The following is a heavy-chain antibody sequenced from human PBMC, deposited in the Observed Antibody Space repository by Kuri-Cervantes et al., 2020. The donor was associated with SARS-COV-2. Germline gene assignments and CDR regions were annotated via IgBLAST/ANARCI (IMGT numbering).Heavy chain of an antibody. CDR2: IYPGDSDT. CDR3: ARPPAGDCSSTSCSN. CDR1: GYSFTSYW. Sequence: GGSLRLSCKGSGYSFTSYWIGWVRQMPGKGLEWMGIIYPGDSDTRYSPSFQGQVTISADKSISTAYLQWSSLKASDTAMYYCARPPAGDCSSTSCSNWGQGTLVTVSS. V-gene: IGHV5-51*01. D-gene: IGHD2-2*01. J-gene: IGHJ4*02.